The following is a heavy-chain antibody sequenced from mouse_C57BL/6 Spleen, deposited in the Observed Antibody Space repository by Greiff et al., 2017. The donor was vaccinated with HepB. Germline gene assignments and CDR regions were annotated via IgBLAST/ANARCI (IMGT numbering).Heavy chain of an antibody. CDR1: GYTFTDYE. CDR3: TRWTAQAWFAY. CDR2: IDPETGGT. V-gene: IGHV1-15*01. J-gene: IGHJ3*01. D-gene: IGHD3-2*02. Sequence: VKLQESGAELVRPGASVTLSCKASGYTFTDYEMHWVKQTPVHGLEWIGAIDPETGGTAYNQKFKGKAILTADKSSSTAYMELRSLTSEDSAVYYCTRWTAQAWFAYWGQGTLVTVSA.